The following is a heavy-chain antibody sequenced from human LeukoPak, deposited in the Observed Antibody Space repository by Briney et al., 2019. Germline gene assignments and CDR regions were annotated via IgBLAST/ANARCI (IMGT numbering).Heavy chain of an antibody. CDR3: VRLMGSGWFDP. V-gene: IGHV3-30*14. J-gene: IGHJ5*02. D-gene: IGHD1-26*01. CDR1: GFTFSSYA. Sequence: GGSLRLSCAASGFTFSSYAMHWVRQAPGKGLEWVAVISYDGSNKYYADSVKGRFTISRHNSENTLYLQMNSLSADDTAVYYCVRLMGSGWFDPWGQGTPVTVFS. CDR2: ISYDGSNK.